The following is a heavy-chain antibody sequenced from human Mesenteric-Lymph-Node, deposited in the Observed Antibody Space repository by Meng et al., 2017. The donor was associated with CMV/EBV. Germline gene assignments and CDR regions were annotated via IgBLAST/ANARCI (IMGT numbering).Heavy chain of an antibody. CDR2: TRYDGGYE. Sequence: GESLKISCAASGFTFSNYGIHWVRQAPGKGLEWVAFTRYDGGYEYYPDSVKGRFTISRDNSKNTLYLQMNSLRAEDTAVYYCAKDRGITIFGVVSGMDVWGQGTTVTVSS. V-gene: IGHV3-30*02. CDR1: GFTFSNYG. J-gene: IGHJ6*02. CDR3: AKDRGITIFGVVSGMDV. D-gene: IGHD3-3*01.